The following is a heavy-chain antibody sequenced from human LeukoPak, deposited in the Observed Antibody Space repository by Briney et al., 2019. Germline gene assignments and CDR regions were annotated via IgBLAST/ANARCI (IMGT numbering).Heavy chain of an antibody. Sequence: PGGSLRLSCAASGFTFSSYAMSWVRQAPGKGLEWVSAISGSGGSTYYADSVKGRFTISRDNSKNTLYLQMNSLRAEDTAIYYCAKRYYYYYGMDVWGQGTTVTVSS. CDR2: ISGSGGST. V-gene: IGHV3-23*01. CDR3: AKRYYYYYGMDV. CDR1: GFTFSSYA. J-gene: IGHJ6*02.